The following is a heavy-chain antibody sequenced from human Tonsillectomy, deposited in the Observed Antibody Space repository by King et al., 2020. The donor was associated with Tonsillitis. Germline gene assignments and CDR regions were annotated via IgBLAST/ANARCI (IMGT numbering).Heavy chain of an antibody. D-gene: IGHD2-21*01. V-gene: IGHV4-39*07. CDR1: GDSITGGNHY. CDR3: ARHPVWWSDRRSVWFDP. Sequence: QLQESGPGLVKPSETLSLSCSVSGDSITGGNHYWGWIRQPPGQGLEWIASIYYTGSTYYSPSLKSRVTMSVDTSKNRSSLKVNSVTAADTAVYYCARHPVWWSDRRSVWFDPWGQGTLVTVSS. CDR2: IYYTGST. J-gene: IGHJ5*02.